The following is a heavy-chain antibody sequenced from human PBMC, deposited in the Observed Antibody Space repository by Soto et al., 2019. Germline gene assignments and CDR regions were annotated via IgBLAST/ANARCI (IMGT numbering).Heavy chain of an antibody. CDR3: ARLDGSGSMRNYYFDY. V-gene: IGHV4-39*01. CDR2: IYYSGST. D-gene: IGHD3-10*01. J-gene: IGHJ4*02. Sequence: SLTCTVSGGSISSSSYYWGWIRQPPGKGLEWIGSIYYSGSTYYNPSLKSRVTISVDTSKNQFSLNLNSVTAADTAVYYCARLDGSGSMRNYYFDYWGQGTLVTVSS. CDR1: GGSISSSSYY.